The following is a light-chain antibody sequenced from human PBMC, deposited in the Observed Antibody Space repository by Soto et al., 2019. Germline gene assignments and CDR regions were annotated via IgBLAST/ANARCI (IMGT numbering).Light chain of an antibody. Sequence: DIQMTQSPSSLSASIGDRVTITCRASQSISSYLNWYQVKPGKAPKLLIYAASSLQSGVPSRFSGSGSGTDFTLSISSLQPEDFAAYYCQQAYSTPLTFGGGTKVDI. J-gene: IGKJ4*01. CDR1: QSISSY. CDR2: AAS. V-gene: IGKV1-39*01. CDR3: QQAYSTPLT.